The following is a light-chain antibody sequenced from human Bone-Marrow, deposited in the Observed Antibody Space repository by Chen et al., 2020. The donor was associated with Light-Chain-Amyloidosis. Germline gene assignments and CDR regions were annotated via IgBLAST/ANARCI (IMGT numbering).Light chain of an antibody. Sequence: SYVLTQPSPVSVAPGQPAPLYCGGNNLGSTIVHWYLPTPGQAPLLVVYDDSDRPSGIPERLSGSNSGNTATLTISRVEAGDEADYYCQVWDRSSDRPVFGGGTKLTVL. CDR3: QVWDRSSDRPV. CDR1: NLGSTI. CDR2: DDS. V-gene: IGLV3-21*02. J-gene: IGLJ3*02.